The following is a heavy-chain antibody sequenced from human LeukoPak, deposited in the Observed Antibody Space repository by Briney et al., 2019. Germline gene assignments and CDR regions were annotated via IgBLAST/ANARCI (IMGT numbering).Heavy chain of an antibody. CDR1: GFTFSSYW. D-gene: IGHD6-6*01. CDR3: AREWQGYSSSRRASYYYMDV. J-gene: IGHJ6*03. CDR2: VKQDGSEK. Sequence: GGSLRLSCAASGFTFSSYWMGWVRQAPGKGLEWVANVKQDGSEKYYVDSVKGRFTISRDNAKNSLYLQMNSLRAEDTAVYYCAREWQGYSSSRRASYYYMDVWGKGTTVTVSS. V-gene: IGHV3-7*01.